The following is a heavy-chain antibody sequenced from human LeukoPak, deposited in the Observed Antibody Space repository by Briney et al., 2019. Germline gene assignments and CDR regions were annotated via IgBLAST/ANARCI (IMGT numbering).Heavy chain of an antibody. CDR1: GGSFSGYY. V-gene: IGHV4-34*01. CDR2: INHSGST. CDR3: AKDTGYTPFRSLGELSSLDY. Sequence: SETLSLTCAVYGGSFSGYYWSWIRQPPGKGLEWIGEINHSGSTNYNPSLKSRVTISVDTSKNQFSLKLSSVTAADTAVYYCAKDTGYTPFRSLGELSSLDYWGQGTLVTVSS. D-gene: IGHD3-16*02. J-gene: IGHJ4*02.